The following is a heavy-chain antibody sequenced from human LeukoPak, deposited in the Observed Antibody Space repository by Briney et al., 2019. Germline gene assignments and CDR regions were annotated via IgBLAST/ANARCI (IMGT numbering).Heavy chain of an antibody. CDR3: ARYVVFGSGKYFDY. Sequence: SETLSLTCTVSGGSINSSNYYWSWIRQPPGKELEWIASINYGGTTYYNPSLKSRVTISVDTSKNQFSLRLSSVTAADTAVYLCARYVVFGSGKYFDYWGQGSLVTVSS. CDR1: GGSINSSNYY. CDR2: INYGGTT. J-gene: IGHJ4*02. V-gene: IGHV4-39*01. D-gene: IGHD3-10*01.